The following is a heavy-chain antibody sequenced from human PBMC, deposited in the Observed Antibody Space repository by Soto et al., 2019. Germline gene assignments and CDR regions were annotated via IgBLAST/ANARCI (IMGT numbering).Heavy chain of an antibody. J-gene: IGHJ4*02. CDR1: GFTFSSYA. Sequence: EVQLLESGGGLVQPGGSLRLSCAASGFTFSSYAMSWVRQAPGKGLEWVSGISDSGGSTYYADSVKGRFTISRDNSKNTLYLQMTSLRAEDTAVDYCANGCGGTCYSRIHYWGQGTLVTVSS. CDR2: ISDSGGST. V-gene: IGHV3-23*01. CDR3: ANGCGGTCYSRIHY. D-gene: IGHD2-15*01.